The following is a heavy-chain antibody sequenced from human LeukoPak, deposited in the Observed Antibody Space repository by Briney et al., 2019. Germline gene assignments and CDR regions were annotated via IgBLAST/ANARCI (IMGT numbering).Heavy chain of an antibody. CDR3: ATVAPSGNWFDP. CDR1: GGSISNSF. D-gene: IGHD1-1*01. V-gene: IGHV4-59*01. CDR2: IYYSGST. J-gene: IGHJ5*02. Sequence: PSETLSLTCTVSGGSISNSFWAWIRQPPGKGLEWIGYIYYSGSTNYNPSLKSRVTISIDTSKNQFSLILSSVTAADTAVYYCATVAPSGNWFDPWGQGTLVTISS.